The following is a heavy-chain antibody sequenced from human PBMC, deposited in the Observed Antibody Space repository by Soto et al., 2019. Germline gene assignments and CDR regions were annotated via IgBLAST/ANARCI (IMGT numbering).Heavy chain of an antibody. J-gene: IGHJ6*02. D-gene: IGHD4-17*01. V-gene: IGHV3-13*01. CDR2: IGTSGDT. CDR3: ARVPPTGGGVDV. Sequence: PGGSLRLSCAASGFTFSSYDMHWVRQATGKGLEWVSGIGTSGDTYYPGSVKGRFAISRENAKNSLYLQMNSLRAGDTAVYYCARVPPTGGGVDVWGQGTTVTVSS. CDR1: GFTFSSYD.